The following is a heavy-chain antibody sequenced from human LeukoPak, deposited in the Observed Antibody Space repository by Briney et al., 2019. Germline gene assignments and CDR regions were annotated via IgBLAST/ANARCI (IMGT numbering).Heavy chain of an antibody. CDR1: GGSILTTNW. CDR3: TRESGAFSPFGF. V-gene: IGHV4-4*02. J-gene: IGHJ4*02. D-gene: IGHD1-26*01. Sequence: PSQTLSLTCAVSGGSILTTNWWTWVRQPPGKGLEWIGEVHLSGASNYNPSLKSRVNMSIDKSKNQLSLELTSVTAADTAIYYCTRESGAFSPFGFWGQGTLVTVSS. CDR2: VHLSGAS.